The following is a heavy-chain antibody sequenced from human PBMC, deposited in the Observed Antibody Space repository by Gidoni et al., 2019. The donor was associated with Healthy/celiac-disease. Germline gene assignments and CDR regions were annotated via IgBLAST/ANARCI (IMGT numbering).Heavy chain of an antibody. V-gene: IGHV4-30-4*01. D-gene: IGHD3-10*01. J-gene: IGHJ4*02. CDR3: ARVLWFGELLGARSLDY. CDR2: IYYSGST. Sequence: QVQLQESGPGLVKPSQTLSLTCTVSGGSISSGDYYWSWIRQPPGKGLEWIGYIYYSGSTYYNPSLKSRVTISVDTSKNQFSLKLSSVTAADTAVYYCARVLWFGELLGARSLDYWGQGTLVTVSS. CDR1: GGSISSGDYY.